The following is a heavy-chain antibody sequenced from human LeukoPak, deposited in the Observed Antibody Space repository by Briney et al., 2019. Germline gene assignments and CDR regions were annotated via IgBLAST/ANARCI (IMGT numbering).Heavy chain of an antibody. J-gene: IGHJ4*02. CDR1: GDSISPYY. V-gene: IGHV4-59*01. CDR3: ARDKQPGDY. Sequence: PSETLSLTCTVSGDSISPYYWGWIRQPPGKGPEWIGYIYYSGDTTYNPSLKSRVTMSVDTSKNQFSLKLSSVTAADTAVYYCARDKQPGDYWGQGALVTVSS. D-gene: IGHD1-1*01. CDR2: IYYSGDT.